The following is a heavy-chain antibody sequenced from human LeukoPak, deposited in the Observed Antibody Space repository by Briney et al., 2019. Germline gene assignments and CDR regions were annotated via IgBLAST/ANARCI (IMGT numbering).Heavy chain of an antibody. CDR1: GLSSDDYA. V-gene: IGHV3-9*02. Sequence: GGSLRLSCAVSGLSSDDYAMHWVRQVPGKGLEWVSGISWNSDNIGYADSVKGRFTTSRDNAKNSLYLQMNSLRAEDTALYYCAINGGGDSGYGNFDYWGQGNLVTVSS. CDR3: AINGGGDSGYGNFDY. CDR2: ISWNSDNI. J-gene: IGHJ4*02. D-gene: IGHD5-12*01.